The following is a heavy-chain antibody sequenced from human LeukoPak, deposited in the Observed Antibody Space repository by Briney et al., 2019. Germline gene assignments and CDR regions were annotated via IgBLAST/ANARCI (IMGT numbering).Heavy chain of an antibody. Sequence: PGGSLRLSCAASGFTFSSYAMSWVRQAPGKGLEWVSAISGSGGSTYYADSVKGRFTISRDNSKNTLYLQMNSLRAEDTAVYYCAKSLGIYYDSRTDYYYGMDVWGQGTTVTVSS. V-gene: IGHV3-23*01. J-gene: IGHJ6*02. CDR1: GFTFSSYA. D-gene: IGHD3-22*01. CDR3: AKSLGIYYDSRTDYYYGMDV. CDR2: ISGSGGST.